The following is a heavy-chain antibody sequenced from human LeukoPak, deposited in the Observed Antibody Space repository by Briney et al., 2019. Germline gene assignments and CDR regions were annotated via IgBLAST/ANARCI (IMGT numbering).Heavy chain of an antibody. Sequence: PSETLSLTCTVSGDSITNGYYWGWIRQPPGKGLEWIGSIYQSGNTFYNPSLKSRVTMSVDTSNNQFSLRMNSLTAADTAVYYCARDPRGSGWVLDHWGQGTLVTVSS. CDR2: IYQSGNT. CDR1: GDSITNGYY. D-gene: IGHD6-19*01. CDR3: ARDPRGSGWVLDH. V-gene: IGHV4-38-2*02. J-gene: IGHJ4*02.